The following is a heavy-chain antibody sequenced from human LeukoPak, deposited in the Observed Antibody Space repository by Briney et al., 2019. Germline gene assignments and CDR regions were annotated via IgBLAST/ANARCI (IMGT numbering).Heavy chain of an antibody. V-gene: IGHV3-48*01. CDR2: ISSRSSTI. D-gene: IGHD2-21*01. Sequence: GGSLRLSCAASGFTFSSYSMNWVRQAPGKGLEWVSYISSRSSTIYYADSVKGRFTISRDNAKNSLYLQMNSLRAEDTAVYYCARAGIVVVIAHFDYWGQGTLVTVSS. CDR3: ARAGIVVVIAHFDY. CDR1: GFTFSSYS. J-gene: IGHJ4*02.